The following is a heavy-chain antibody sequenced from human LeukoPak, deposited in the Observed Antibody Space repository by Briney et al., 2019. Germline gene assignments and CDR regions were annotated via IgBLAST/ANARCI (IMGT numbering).Heavy chain of an antibody. V-gene: IGHV4-59*01. D-gene: IGHD2-15*01. CDR3: ARGVCSGGSCYFDY. Sequence: PSETLSLTCAVYGGSFSGYYWSWIRQPPGKGLEWIGYIYYSGSTNYNPSLKSRVTISVDTSKNQFSLKLGSVTAADTAVYYCARGVCSGGSCYFDYWGQGTLVTVSS. J-gene: IGHJ4*02. CDR1: GGSFSGYY. CDR2: IYYSGST.